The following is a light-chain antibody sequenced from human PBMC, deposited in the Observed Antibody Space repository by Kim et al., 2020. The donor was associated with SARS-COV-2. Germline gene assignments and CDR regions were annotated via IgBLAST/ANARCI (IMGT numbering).Light chain of an antibody. Sequence: VALGQTVRITCQGDSLRTYYTTWFQQKPGQAPIVVFYGKNNRPSGIPDRFSGSSSGNTASLTTTATQAGDEADYYCNSRDNNDNVLFGGGTRLTVL. V-gene: IGLV3-19*01. CDR3: NSRDNNDNVL. CDR2: GKN. CDR1: SLRTYY. J-gene: IGLJ2*01.